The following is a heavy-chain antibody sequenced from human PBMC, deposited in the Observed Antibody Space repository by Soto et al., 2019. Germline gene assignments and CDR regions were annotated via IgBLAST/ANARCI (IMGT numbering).Heavy chain of an antibody. CDR1: GFTFDDYA. V-gene: IGHV3-9*01. D-gene: IGHD5-18*01. J-gene: IGHJ4*02. CDR2: INWNSGSI. CDR3: ARYGYSYGYFDY. Sequence: GGSLRLSCAASGFTFDDYAMHWVRQVPGKGLEWVSGINWNSGSIYYADSVKGRFTISRDNAKNSLYLQMNSLRAEGTAVYYCARYGYSYGYFDYWGQGTLVTVSS.